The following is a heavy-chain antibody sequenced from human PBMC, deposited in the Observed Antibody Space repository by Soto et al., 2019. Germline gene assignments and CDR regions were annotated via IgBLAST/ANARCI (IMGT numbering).Heavy chain of an antibody. J-gene: IGHJ5*02. CDR3: AKDRAYYDFWSAPSNSSDP. CDR1: GFTFSSYG. Sequence: GGSLRLSCAASGFTFSSYGMHWVRQAPGKGLEWVAVISYDGSNKYYADSVKGRFTISRDNSKNTLYLQMNSLRAEDTAVYYCAKDRAYYDFWSAPSNSSDPWCQGPLVTLSS. V-gene: IGHV3-30*18. D-gene: IGHD3-3*01. CDR2: ISYDGSNK.